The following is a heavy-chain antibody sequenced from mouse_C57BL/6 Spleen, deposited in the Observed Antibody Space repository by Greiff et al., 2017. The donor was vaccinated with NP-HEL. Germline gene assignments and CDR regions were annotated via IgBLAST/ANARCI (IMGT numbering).Heavy chain of an antibody. CDR3: ARKDYYYGSSYGFAY. Sequence: QVQLKQPGAELVKPGASVKMSCKASGYTFTSYWITWVKQRPGQGLEWIGDIYPGSGSTNYNEKFKSKATLTVDTSSSTAYMQLSSLTSEDSAVYYCARKDYYYGSSYGFAYWGQGTLVTVSA. CDR1: GYTFTSYW. J-gene: IGHJ3*01. CDR2: IYPGSGST. V-gene: IGHV1-55*01. D-gene: IGHD1-1*01.